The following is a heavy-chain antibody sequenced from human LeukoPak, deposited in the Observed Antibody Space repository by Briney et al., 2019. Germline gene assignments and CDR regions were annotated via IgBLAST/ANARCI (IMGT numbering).Heavy chain of an antibody. CDR2: ISAYNGNT. CDR3: ARDRDEHYYYYGMDV. J-gene: IGHJ6*02. CDR1: GYTFTSYG. Sequence: ASVTVSCKASGYTFTSYGISWVRQAPGQGLEWMGWISAYNGNTNYAQKLQGRVTMTTDTSTSTAYMELRSLRSDDTAVYYCARDRDEHYYYYGMDVWGQGTTVTVSS. V-gene: IGHV1-18*01.